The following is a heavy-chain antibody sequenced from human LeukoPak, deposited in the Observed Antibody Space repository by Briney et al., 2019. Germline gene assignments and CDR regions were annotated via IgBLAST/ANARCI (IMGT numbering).Heavy chain of an antibody. V-gene: IGHV3-21*01. Sequence: EGSLRLSCAASGFTFSVYTLNWVRQAPGKGLEWVSSISSSSSYIYYADSVKGRFTISRDNAKNSLYLQMNSLRAEDTAVYYCSRDRNDYGDYVVDLWGQGTLVIVSS. D-gene: IGHD4-17*01. CDR1: GFTFSVYT. CDR2: ISSSSSYI. CDR3: SRDRNDYGDYVVDL. J-gene: IGHJ5*02.